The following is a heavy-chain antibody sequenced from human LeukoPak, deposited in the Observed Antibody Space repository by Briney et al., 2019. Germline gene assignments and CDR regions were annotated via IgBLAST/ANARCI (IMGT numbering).Heavy chain of an antibody. CDR1: GGSFSGYY. CDR2: INHSGST. Sequence: SETLSLTCAVYGGSFSGYYWSWIRQPPGKGLEWIGEINHSGSTNYNPSLKSRVTMSVDTSKNQFSLKLSSVTAADTAVYYCARDCDSSGYYYYYMDVWGKGTTVTVSS. V-gene: IGHV4-34*01. D-gene: IGHD3-22*01. CDR3: ARDCDSSGYYYYYMDV. J-gene: IGHJ6*03.